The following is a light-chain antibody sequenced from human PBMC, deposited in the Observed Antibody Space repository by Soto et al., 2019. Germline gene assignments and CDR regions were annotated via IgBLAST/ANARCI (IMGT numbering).Light chain of an antibody. Sequence: DIQMTQSPSSLSASVGDRVTITCRAGQDIRNDLAWYHQKPGRAPRRLIYAASSLRSGVPSRFSGSGSGTEFTLTISSLQPEDFATYYCLQHNSYPRTFGQGTKVDIK. CDR1: QDIRND. CDR3: LQHNSYPRT. J-gene: IGKJ1*01. V-gene: IGKV1-17*01. CDR2: AAS.